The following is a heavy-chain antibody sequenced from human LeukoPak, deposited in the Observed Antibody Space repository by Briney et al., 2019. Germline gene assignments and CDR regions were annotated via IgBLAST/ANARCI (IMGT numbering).Heavy chain of an antibody. J-gene: IGHJ4*02. CDR2: ISYDGSNK. V-gene: IGHV3-30*14. CDR1: GFTFSSYA. D-gene: IGHD5-12*01. CDR3: ARRGVATSGFDY. Sequence: GGSLRLSCAASGFTFSSYAMHWVRQAPGKGLEWVAVISYDGSNKYYADSVKGRFTISRDNSKNTLYLQMGSLRPEDMAVYYCARRGVATSGFDYWGQGTLVTVSS.